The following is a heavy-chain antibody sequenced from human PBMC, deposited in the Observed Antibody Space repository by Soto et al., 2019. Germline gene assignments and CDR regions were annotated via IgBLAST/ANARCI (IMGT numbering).Heavy chain of an antibody. CDR2: IYYSGNT. V-gene: IGHV4-59*01. D-gene: IGHD3-10*01. CDR1: GGSISSYY. CDR3: ARRAKYGSGRRPAYCFDY. J-gene: IGHJ4*02. Sequence: SETLSLTCTVSGGSISSYYWSWIRQPAGKGLEWIGYIYYSGNTNYNPSLKSRVTISVDTSKNQFSLKLSSVTAADTAVYYCARRAKYGSGRRPAYCFDYWSQGTLVTVSS.